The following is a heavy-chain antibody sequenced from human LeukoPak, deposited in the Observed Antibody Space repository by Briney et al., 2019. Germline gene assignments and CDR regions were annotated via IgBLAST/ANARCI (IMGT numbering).Heavy chain of an antibody. CDR1: GFPFSSSW. Sequence: PGGSLRLSCAASGFPFSSSWLHWVRQAPGKGLVWVSRINSDGSGMAYADSVKGRFSTSRDNAKNTLYLQMNGLRAEDAAVYYCAGGRLVGAPDIWGQGTLVTVSS. J-gene: IGHJ4*02. D-gene: IGHD1-26*01. CDR2: INSDGSGM. V-gene: IGHV3-74*01. CDR3: AGGRLVGAPDI.